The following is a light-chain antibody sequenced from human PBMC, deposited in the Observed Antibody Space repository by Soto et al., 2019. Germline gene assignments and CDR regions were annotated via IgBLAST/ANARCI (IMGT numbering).Light chain of an antibody. V-gene: IGKV3-15*01. Sequence: EIVMTQSPXTLSVSPGERATLSCRASQSVSSNLAWYQQKPGQAPRLLMYGASTRATGIPDRFSGSGSGTEFTLTISSLQSEDFAVYYCQQHNNWPPWTFGQGTKVEIK. CDR2: GAS. J-gene: IGKJ1*01. CDR3: QQHNNWPPWT. CDR1: QSVSSN.